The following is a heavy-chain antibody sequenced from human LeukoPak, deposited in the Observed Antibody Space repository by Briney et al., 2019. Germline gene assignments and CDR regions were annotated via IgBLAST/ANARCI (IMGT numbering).Heavy chain of an antibody. J-gene: IGHJ4*02. V-gene: IGHV4-34*01. CDR3: ARPPHY. CDR1: GGSFSGYY. CDR2: INHSGST. Sequence: PSETLSLTCAVYGGSFSGYYWSWIRQPPGKGPEWIGEINHSGSTNYNPSLKSRVTISVDTSKNQFSLKLSSVTAADTAVYYCARPPHYWGQGTLVTVSS.